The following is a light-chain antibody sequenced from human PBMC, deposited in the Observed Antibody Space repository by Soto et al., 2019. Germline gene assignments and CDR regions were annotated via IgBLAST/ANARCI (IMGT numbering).Light chain of an antibody. CDR3: LQYYTPPEA. J-gene: IGKJ1*01. CDR1: QSILYSSNNKNY. V-gene: IGKV4-1*01. Sequence: DIVMTQSPDSLAMSLGERATINCKSSQSILYSSNNKNYLAWYQQKPGQRPKLLIYWASTRESGVPDRFSGSRFERDFTLTISSLQAEDASVYYCLQYYTPPEAFGQGTEVEIK. CDR2: WAS.